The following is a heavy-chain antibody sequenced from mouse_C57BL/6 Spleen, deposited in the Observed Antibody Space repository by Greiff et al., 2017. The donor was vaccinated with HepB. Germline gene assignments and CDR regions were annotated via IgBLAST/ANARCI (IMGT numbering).Heavy chain of an antibody. Sequence: QVQLQQPGTELVQPGASVKLSCKASGYTFTSYWMHWVKPRPGPGLAWIGNINPSNGGTNYNEKFKSKAKLTGDKSSRTAYMQLSSLKSEDSAVDYWARRVTTGGGFDYWGQGTTLTVSS. J-gene: IGHJ2*01. CDR2: INPSNGGT. V-gene: IGHV1-53*01. CDR1: GYTFTSYW. D-gene: IGHD2-2*01. CDR3: ARRVTTGGGFDY.